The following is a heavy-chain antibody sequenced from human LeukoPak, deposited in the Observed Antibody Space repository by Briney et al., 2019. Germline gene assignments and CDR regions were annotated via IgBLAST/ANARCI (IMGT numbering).Heavy chain of an antibody. CDR1: GYTFTGYY. CDR3: ARGRKRYVGIAAADFDY. J-gene: IGHJ4*02. CDR2: INPNSGGT. D-gene: IGHD6-13*01. V-gene: IGHV1-2*04. Sequence: ASVKVSCKASGYTFTGYYMHWVRQAPGQGLEWMGWINPNSGGTNYAQKFQGWVTMTRDTSISTAYMELSRLRSDDTAVYYCARGRKRYVGIAAADFDYWGQGTLVTVSS.